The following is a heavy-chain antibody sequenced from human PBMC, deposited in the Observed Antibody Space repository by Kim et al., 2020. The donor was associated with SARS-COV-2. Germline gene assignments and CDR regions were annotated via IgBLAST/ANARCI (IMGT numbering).Heavy chain of an antibody. D-gene: IGHD2-8*01. Sequence: ETLSLICTVSGGSISSSSYYWGWIRQPPGKGLEWIGSIYYSGSTYYNPSLKSRVTISVDTSKNQFSLKLSSVTAADTAVYYCARDHYTILRPNWGQGTLVTVSS. V-gene: IGHV4-39*07. J-gene: IGHJ4*02. CDR1: GGSISSSSYY. CDR2: IYYSGST. CDR3: ARDHYTILRPN.